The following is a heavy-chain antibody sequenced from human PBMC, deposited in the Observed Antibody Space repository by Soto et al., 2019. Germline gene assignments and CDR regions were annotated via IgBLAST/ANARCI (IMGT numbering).Heavy chain of an antibody. D-gene: IGHD3-22*01. CDR1: GFSLSTSGVG. J-gene: IGHJ5*02. Sequence: QITLKESGPTLVKPTQTLTLTCTFSGFSLSTSGVGVGWIRQPPGKALEWLALIYWNDDKRYSPSLKSRLTIPQDTSKNQVVLTMNNMDPVDTATYYCAQLNGISMILTPTYWFDPWGQGTLVTVSS. V-gene: IGHV2-5*01. CDR3: AQLNGISMILTPTYWFDP. CDR2: IYWNDDK.